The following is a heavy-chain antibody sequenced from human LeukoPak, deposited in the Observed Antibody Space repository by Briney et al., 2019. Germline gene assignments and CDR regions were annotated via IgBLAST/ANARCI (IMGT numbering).Heavy chain of an antibody. CDR3: AKQPYSSGWYYFDY. D-gene: IGHD6-19*01. V-gene: IGHV3-30*02. J-gene: IGHJ4*02. Sequence: PGGSLRLSCAASGFTFSSYGMHWVRQAPGKGLEWVAFIRYDGSNKYYADSVKGRFTISRDNSKNTLYLQMNSLRAEDTAVYYCAKQPYSSGWYYFDYWGQGTLVTVSS. CDR2: IRYDGSNK. CDR1: GFTFSSYG.